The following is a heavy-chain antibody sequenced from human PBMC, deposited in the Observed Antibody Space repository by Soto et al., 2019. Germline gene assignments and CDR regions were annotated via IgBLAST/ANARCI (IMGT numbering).Heavy chain of an antibody. CDR2: IIPGLGIK. Sequence: QAQLMQSGAEMKKPGSSVKVSCKASGGTFSGYALSWVRQAPGQGLEWMGGIIPGLGIKNYAQKFQDRITIAADESTGTSSLDPRDLKSADTAIYYCAKDPRNITGTTSIEDIQHWGPGTLVTVSS. D-gene: IGHD1-20*01. J-gene: IGHJ1*01. CDR1: GGTFSGYA. CDR3: AKDPRNITGTTSIEDIQH. V-gene: IGHV1-69*01.